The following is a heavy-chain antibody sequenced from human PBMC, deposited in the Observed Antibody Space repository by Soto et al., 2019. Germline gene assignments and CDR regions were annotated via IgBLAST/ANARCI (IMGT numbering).Heavy chain of an antibody. CDR2: IDAASGVT. CDR3: ARDLSSDTTTHFDY. Sequence: QVQLMQSGVEVREPGASVTVSCKTSGYSFSSYTIHWVRQAPGQRLEWMGWIDAASGVTRFSEAFQGRLTFSRDTSASTAYMALSSLRSEDTAVYYCARDLSSDTTTHFDYWGQGTLVAVSP. D-gene: IGHD1-26*01. J-gene: IGHJ4*02. CDR1: GYSFSSYT. V-gene: IGHV1-3*01.